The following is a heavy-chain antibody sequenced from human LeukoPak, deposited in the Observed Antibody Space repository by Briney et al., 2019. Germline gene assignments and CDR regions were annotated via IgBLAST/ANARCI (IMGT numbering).Heavy chain of an antibody. D-gene: IGHD3-22*01. Sequence: NPSETLSLTCTVSGYSISSGYYWGWIRQPPGKGLEWIGSIYHSGSTYYNPSLKSRVTISVDTSKNQFSLKLSSVTAADTAVYYCAREVSLRGNTYYYDSSGYWMKNWFDPWGQGTLVTVSS. CDR3: AREVSLRGNTYYYDSSGYWMKNWFDP. CDR2: IYHSGST. J-gene: IGHJ5*02. CDR1: GYSISSGYY. V-gene: IGHV4-38-2*02.